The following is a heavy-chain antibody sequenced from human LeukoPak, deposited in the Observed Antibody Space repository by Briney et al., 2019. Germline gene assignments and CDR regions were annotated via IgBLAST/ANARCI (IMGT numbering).Heavy chain of an antibody. Sequence: SQTPSLTCTVSGGSISSGDYYWSWIRQPPGKGLEWIGYIYYSGSTYYNPSLKSRVTISVDTSKNQFSLKLSSVTAADTAVYYCAREKELRDAFDIWGQGTMVTVSS. V-gene: IGHV4-30-4*01. D-gene: IGHD1-26*01. CDR2: IYYSGST. CDR1: GGSISSGDYY. CDR3: AREKELRDAFDI. J-gene: IGHJ3*02.